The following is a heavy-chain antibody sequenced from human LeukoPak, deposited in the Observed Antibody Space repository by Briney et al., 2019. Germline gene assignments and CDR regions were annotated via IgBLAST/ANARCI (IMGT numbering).Heavy chain of an antibody. J-gene: IGHJ4*02. Sequence: GGSLRLSCAASGLTFSSFGMHCVRQAQGKGLEWVAFIRYDGSNKYYADSVKGRFTISRDNSKNTLYLQMNSLRAEDTAVYYCAKDFSMVRGVITQSDYWGQGTLVTVSS. CDR2: IRYDGSNK. CDR3: AKDFSMVRGVITQSDY. D-gene: IGHD3-10*01. V-gene: IGHV3-30*02. CDR1: GLTFSSFG.